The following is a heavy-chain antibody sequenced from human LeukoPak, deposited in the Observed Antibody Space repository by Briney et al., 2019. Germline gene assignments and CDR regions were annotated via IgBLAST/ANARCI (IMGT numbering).Heavy chain of an antibody. D-gene: IGHD3-10*01. V-gene: IGHV4-39*07. J-gene: IGHJ4*02. Sequence: SETLSLTCTVSGGSISRGSYYWGCIRQPPGKGLGWVGSIHYNGSTCYNPSLESRVIMSVDTSKNQFSLNLTSVTAADAAMYYCARDRGVPRPYYFDQWGQGTLVTVSS. CDR1: GGSISRGSYY. CDR3: ARDRGVPRPYYFDQ. CDR2: IHYNGST.